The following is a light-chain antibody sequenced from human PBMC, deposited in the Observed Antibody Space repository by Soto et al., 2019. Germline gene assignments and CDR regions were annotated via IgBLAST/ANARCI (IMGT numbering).Light chain of an antibody. CDR2: GAS. CDR3: QHYNNQPLT. V-gene: IGKV3-15*01. J-gene: IGKJ4*01. CDR1: QSVSSD. Sequence: EIVMTQSPATLSMSPGERATLSCRASQSVSSDLAWYQHKPGQAPRLLIYGASTRATGIPVGFSGSGSGTDFTLTISSLQSEDFAVYYCQHYNNQPLTFGGGTKVDIK.